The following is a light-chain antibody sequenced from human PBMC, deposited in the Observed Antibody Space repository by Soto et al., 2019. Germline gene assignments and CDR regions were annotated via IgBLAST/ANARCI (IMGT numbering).Light chain of an antibody. V-gene: IGKV1-39*01. J-gene: IGKJ1*01. CDR1: QTISSY. CDR3: QQSYNAPRT. Sequence: DIQMTQSPSSLSASVGDRVTITCRASQTISSYLNWYQQKPGKAPKVLIYAASTLQSGVPSRFSGSGSGTDFALTISSPQPEDFATYYCQQSYNAPRTFGQGTKVEI. CDR2: AAS.